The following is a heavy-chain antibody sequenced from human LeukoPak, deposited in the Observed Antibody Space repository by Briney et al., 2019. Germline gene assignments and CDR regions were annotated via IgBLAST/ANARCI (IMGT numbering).Heavy chain of an antibody. CDR3: ARDGTRVFGVVPAAYFDY. Sequence: ASVKVSCKASGYTFTSYGISWVRQAPGQGLEWMGWISAYNGNTNYAQKLQGRVTMTTDTSTSTAYMELRSLRSDDTAVYYCARDGTRVFGVVPAAYFDYWGQGTLVTVSS. CDR2: ISAYNGNT. J-gene: IGHJ4*02. CDR1: GYTFTSYG. V-gene: IGHV1-18*01. D-gene: IGHD3-3*01.